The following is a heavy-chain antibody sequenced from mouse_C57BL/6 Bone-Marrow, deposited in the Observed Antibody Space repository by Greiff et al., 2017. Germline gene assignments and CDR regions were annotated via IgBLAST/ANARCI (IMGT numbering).Heavy chain of an antibody. CDR3: TRPYYSNYWYFDV. CDR2: IYPGSGST. J-gene: IGHJ1*03. Sequence: QVQLQQPGAELVKPGASVKMSCKASGYTFTSYWITWVKQRPGQGLEWIGDIYPGSGSTNYNEKFKRKATLTVDTSTSTSYMQLSSLTSEDSAVYYCTRPYYSNYWYFDVWGTGTTVTVSS. V-gene: IGHV1-55*01. D-gene: IGHD2-5*01. CDR1: GYTFTSYW.